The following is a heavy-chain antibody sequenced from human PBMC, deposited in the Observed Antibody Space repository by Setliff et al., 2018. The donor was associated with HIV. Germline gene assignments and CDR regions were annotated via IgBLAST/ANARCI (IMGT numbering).Heavy chain of an antibody. CDR1: GYIFLNYD. J-gene: IGHJ4*02. D-gene: IGHD3-9*01. CDR3: ARVGDILTGSLFDY. Sequence: VASVKVSCKASGYIFLNYDITWVRQAPGQGLEWMGWISPDNGNTNYAQKIEGRVILTTGKSTNTVEMELRSLRSDDTAVYYCARVGDILTGSLFDYWGQGTLVTVSS. V-gene: IGHV1-18*04. CDR2: ISPDNGNT.